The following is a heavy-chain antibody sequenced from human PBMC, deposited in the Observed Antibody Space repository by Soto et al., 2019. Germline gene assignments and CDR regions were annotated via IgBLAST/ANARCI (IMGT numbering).Heavy chain of an antibody. CDR2: IYYSGST. CDR1: GGSISSSSYY. CDR3: ARHPSVVTAILI. Sequence: QLQLQESGPGLVKPSETLSLTCTVSGGSISSSSYYWGWIRQPPGTGLEWIGSIYYSGSTYYNPSLKSRVTISVDTSKNQFSLKLSSVTAADTAVYYCARHPSVVTAILIWGQGTLVTVSS. J-gene: IGHJ4*02. V-gene: IGHV4-39*01. D-gene: IGHD2-21*02.